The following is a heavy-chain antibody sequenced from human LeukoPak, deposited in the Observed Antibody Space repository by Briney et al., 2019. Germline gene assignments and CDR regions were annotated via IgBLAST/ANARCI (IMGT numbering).Heavy chain of an antibody. CDR1: GGSISSYY. J-gene: IGHJ4*02. CDR2: IYYSWSH. Sequence: SETLSLTCTVSGGSISSYYWSWIRQPPGKGLEWIGYIYYSWSHNYNPSLKSRVTISEDMSKNQFSLKLSSVTAAEPAVYYRARDSYGSYYFDYWGQGTLVTASS. V-gene: IGHV4-59*01. D-gene: IGHD5-18*01. CDR3: ARDSYGSYYFDY.